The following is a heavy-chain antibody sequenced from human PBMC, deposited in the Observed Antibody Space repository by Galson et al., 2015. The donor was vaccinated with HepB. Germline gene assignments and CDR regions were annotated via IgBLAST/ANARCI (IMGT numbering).Heavy chain of an antibody. CDR2: IIPIFGTA. J-gene: IGHJ4*02. D-gene: IGHD3-22*01. Sequence: SVKVSCKASGGTFSSYAISWVRQAPGQGLEWMGGIIPIFGTANYAQKFQGRVTITADESTSTAYMELSSLRSEDTAVYYCASPRDSSGYSIGDFDYWGQGTLVTVSS. V-gene: IGHV1-69*13. CDR3: ASPRDSSGYSIGDFDY. CDR1: GGTFSSYA.